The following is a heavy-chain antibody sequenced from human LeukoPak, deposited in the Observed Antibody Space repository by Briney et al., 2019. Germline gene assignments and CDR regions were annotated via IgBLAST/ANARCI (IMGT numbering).Heavy chain of an antibody. J-gene: IGHJ4*02. Sequence: GRSLRLSCAASGFTFSGYSMNWIRQAPGKGLEWVSSFGTRSTSIYHAGSVKGRFAISRDNAKNSLYLQMNSLRAEDTALYYCAREVSEGFDFWGQGTLVTVSS. V-gene: IGHV3-21*01. CDR3: AREVSEGFDF. CDR2: FGTRSTSI. CDR1: GFTFSGYS. D-gene: IGHD3-22*01.